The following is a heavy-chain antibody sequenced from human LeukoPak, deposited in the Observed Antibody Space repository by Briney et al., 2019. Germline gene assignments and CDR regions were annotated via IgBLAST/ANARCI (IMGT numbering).Heavy chain of an antibody. CDR2: TGNKANSYTT. CDR1: GFAFSDHY. J-gene: IGHJ4*02. D-gene: IGHD3-10*01. Sequence: PGGSLRLSCAASGFAFSDHYMDWVRQAPGKGLEWVGRTGNKANSYTTEYAASAKGRFTISRDDSKNSLYLQMNSLKTEDTAVYYCRGPLWWGQGTLVTVSS. CDR3: RGPLW. V-gene: IGHV3-72*01.